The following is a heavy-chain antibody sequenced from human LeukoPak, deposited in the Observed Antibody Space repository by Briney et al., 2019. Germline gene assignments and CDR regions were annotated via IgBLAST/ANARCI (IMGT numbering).Heavy chain of an antibody. Sequence: GGSLRLSCAASGFTFSSYAMHWVRQAPGKGLEWVAVISYDGSNKYYADSVKGRFTISRDNSKNTLYLQMNSLRAEDTAVYYCARGQRTYYYGSGSYYRAFDIWGQGTMVTVSS. CDR1: GFTFSSYA. V-gene: IGHV3-30-3*01. CDR2: ISYDGSNK. D-gene: IGHD3-10*01. J-gene: IGHJ3*02. CDR3: ARGQRTYYYGSGSYYRAFDI.